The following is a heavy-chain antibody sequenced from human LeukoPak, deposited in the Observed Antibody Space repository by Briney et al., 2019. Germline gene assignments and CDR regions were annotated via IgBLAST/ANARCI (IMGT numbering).Heavy chain of an antibody. D-gene: IGHD5-24*01. Sequence: PSETLSLTCTVSGGSISSYYWSWIRQPPVKGLEWIGYIYYSGSTNYNPSLKSRVTISVDTSKNQFSLKLSSVTAADTAVYYCARGLGWHPFDYWGQGTLVTVSS. CDR1: GGSISSYY. CDR3: ARGLGWHPFDY. V-gene: IGHV4-59*01. CDR2: IYYSGST. J-gene: IGHJ4*02.